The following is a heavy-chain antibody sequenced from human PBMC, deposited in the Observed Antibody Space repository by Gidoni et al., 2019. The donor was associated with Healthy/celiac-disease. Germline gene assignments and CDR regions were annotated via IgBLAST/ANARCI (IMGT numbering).Heavy chain of an antibody. Sequence: QVQLAQSGAEVKKPGASAKVSCKASGYTFTSYDINWVRQATGQGLEWMGWMNPNSGNTGYAQKFQGRVTMTRNTSISTAYMELSSLRSEDTAVYYCARGFKQWLVPEGMDVWGQGTTVTVSS. CDR3: ARGFKQWLVPEGMDV. CDR2: MNPNSGNT. J-gene: IGHJ6*02. V-gene: IGHV1-8*01. CDR1: GYTFTSYD. D-gene: IGHD6-19*01.